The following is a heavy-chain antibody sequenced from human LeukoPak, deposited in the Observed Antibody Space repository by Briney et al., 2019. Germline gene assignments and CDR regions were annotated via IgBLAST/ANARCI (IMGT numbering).Heavy chain of an antibody. CDR3: ARDSKDFWSGYYDY. CDR2: INPNSGGT. CDR1: GHTFTGYY. V-gene: IGHV1-2*02. D-gene: IGHD3-3*01. Sequence: ASVKVSCKASGHTFTGYYMHWVRQAPGQGLEWMGWINPNSGGTNYAQKFQGRVTMTRDTSISTAYMELSRLRSDDTAVYYCARDSKDFWSGYYDYWGQGTLVTVSS. J-gene: IGHJ4*02.